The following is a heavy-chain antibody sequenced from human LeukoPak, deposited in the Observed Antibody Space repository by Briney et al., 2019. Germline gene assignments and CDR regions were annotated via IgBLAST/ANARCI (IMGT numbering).Heavy chain of an antibody. CDR2: IYYSGST. CDR3: ARGSPPRRNYDSRGYYSYYFDY. D-gene: IGHD3-22*01. J-gene: IGHJ4*02. Sequence: SETLSLTCTVSGGSISSYYWNWIRQPPGKGLEWIGYIYYSGSTNYNPSLKSRVTISVDTSKNQFSLNLTSVTAADTAVYYCARGSPPRRNYDSRGYYSYYFDYWGQGTLVTVSS. V-gene: IGHV4-59*01. CDR1: GGSISSYY.